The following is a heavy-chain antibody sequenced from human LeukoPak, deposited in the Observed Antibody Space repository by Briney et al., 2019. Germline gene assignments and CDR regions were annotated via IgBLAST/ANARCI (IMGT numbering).Heavy chain of an antibody. D-gene: IGHD6-13*01. J-gene: IGHJ4*02. CDR3: ARSSYSSSWYEGDY. Sequence: GGSLRLSCAASGFTFSSYSMNWVRQAPGKGLEWVSSISSSSSYIYYADSVKGRFTISRDNAKNSLYLQMNGLRAEDTAVYYCARSSYSSSWYEGDYWGQGTLVTVSS. CDR1: GFTFSSYS. CDR2: ISSSSSYI. V-gene: IGHV3-21*01.